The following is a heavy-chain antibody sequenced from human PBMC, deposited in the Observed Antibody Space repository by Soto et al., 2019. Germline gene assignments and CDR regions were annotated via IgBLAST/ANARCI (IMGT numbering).Heavy chain of an antibody. J-gene: IGHJ4*02. CDR2: ISYDGTNK. Sequence: GGSLRLSCAASGFTFSSYGMHWVRQAPGKGLEWVAVISYDGTNKYYADSVKGRFTISRDNSKNTLYLQMNSLRAEDTAVYYCAGGYGLTYVDHWGQGTLVTVSS. CDR1: GFTFSSYG. V-gene: IGHV3-30*03. D-gene: IGHD1-1*01. CDR3: AGGYGLTYVDH.